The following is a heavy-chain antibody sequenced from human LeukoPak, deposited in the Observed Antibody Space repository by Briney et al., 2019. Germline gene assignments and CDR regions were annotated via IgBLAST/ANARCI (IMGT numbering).Heavy chain of an antibody. V-gene: IGHV3-48*01. Sequence: GGSLRLSCAASGFTFSSYSMNWVRQAPGKGLEWVSYISSSSSTIYYADSVKGRFTISRDNAKNSLYLQMNSLRAEDTAVYYCARDSDGDYAPWGQGTLVTVSS. J-gene: IGHJ5*02. CDR3: ARDSDGDYAP. D-gene: IGHD4-17*01. CDR2: ISSSSSTI. CDR1: GFTFSSYS.